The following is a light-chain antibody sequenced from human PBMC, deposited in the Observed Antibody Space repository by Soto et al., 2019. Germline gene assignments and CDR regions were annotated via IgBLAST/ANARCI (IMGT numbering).Light chain of an antibody. CDR1: QSISSNF. CDR3: HQRSNWPWT. J-gene: IGKJ1*01. CDR2: ATS. Sequence: EIVLTQSPGTLSLSPGQRATLSCRASQSISSNFLAWYQQKPGQAPRLLIYATSSRATGIPGRFSGSGSGTDFTLTISRLEPEDFAVYYCHQRSNWPWTFGQGTKVEIK. V-gene: IGKV3D-20*02.